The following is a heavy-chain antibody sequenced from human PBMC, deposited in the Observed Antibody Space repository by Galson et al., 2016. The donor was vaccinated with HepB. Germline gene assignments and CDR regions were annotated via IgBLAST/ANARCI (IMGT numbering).Heavy chain of an antibody. Sequence: SLRLSCAASGFTFRNHVIHWVRQAPGKGLEWVASISYDGSHKRYVDSVKGRFTISRDNSENTLYLQMNSLTAADTAVYYCARDPPDSDGTGYFDYWGQGTLVTVSS. V-gene: IGHV3-30-3*01. D-gene: IGHD2-15*01. CDR2: ISYDGSHK. J-gene: IGHJ4*02. CDR1: GFTFRNHV. CDR3: ARDPPDSDGTGYFDY.